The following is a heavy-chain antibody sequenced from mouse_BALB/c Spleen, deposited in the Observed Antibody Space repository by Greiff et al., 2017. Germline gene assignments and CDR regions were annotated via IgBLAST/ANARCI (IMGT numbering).Heavy chain of an antibody. CDR3: ARHYGRYDGYAMDY. V-gene: IGHV2-6-2*01. Sequence: VKVVESGPDLVAPSQSLSITCTVSGFSLTSYGVHWVRQPPGKGLEWLVVIWSDGSTTYNSALKSRLSISKDNSKSQVFLKMNSLQTDDTAMYYCARHYGRYDGYAMDYWGQGTSVTVSS. CDR1: GFSLTSYG. CDR2: IWSDGST. D-gene: IGHD2-14*01. J-gene: IGHJ4*01.